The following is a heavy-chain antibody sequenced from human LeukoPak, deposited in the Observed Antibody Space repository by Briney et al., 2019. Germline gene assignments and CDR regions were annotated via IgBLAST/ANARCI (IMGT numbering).Heavy chain of an antibody. CDR3: ARVAVGYYVDY. Sequence: PSETLSLTCTVSGGSISSYYWSWLRQPPGKGLEWIGYIYYSGSTNYNPSLKSRVTISVDTPKNQFSLKLSSVTAADTAVYYCARVAVGYYVDYWGQGTLVTVSS. D-gene: IGHD3-22*01. CDR1: GGSISSYY. V-gene: IGHV4-59*01. CDR2: IYYSGST. J-gene: IGHJ4*02.